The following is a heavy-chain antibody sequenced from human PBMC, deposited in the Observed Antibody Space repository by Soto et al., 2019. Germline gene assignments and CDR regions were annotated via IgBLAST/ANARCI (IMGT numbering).Heavy chain of an antibody. D-gene: IGHD3-9*01. CDR1: GFTFSSYS. CDR3: AREPGRYFDWLFFDAFDI. Sequence: GGSLRLSCAASGFTFSSYSMNWVRQAPGKGLEWVSYISSSSSTIYYADSVKGRFTISRDNAKNSLYLQMNSLRAEDTAVYYCAREPGRYFDWLFFDAFDIWGQGTMVTVSS. J-gene: IGHJ3*02. V-gene: IGHV3-48*01. CDR2: ISSSSSTI.